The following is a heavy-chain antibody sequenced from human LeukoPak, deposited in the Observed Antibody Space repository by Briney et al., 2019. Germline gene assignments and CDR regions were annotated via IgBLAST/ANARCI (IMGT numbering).Heavy chain of an antibody. Sequence: ASVKVSCKASGYTFTSYAMNWVRQAPGQGLEWMGWISAYNGNTSYAQKFQGRVTMTTDTSTSTAYMELRSLRSDDTAVYYCAREYYYDSSGYSKYYFDYWGQGTLVTVSS. D-gene: IGHD3-22*01. CDR1: GYTFTSYA. J-gene: IGHJ4*02. V-gene: IGHV1-18*01. CDR3: AREYYYDSSGYSKYYFDY. CDR2: ISAYNGNT.